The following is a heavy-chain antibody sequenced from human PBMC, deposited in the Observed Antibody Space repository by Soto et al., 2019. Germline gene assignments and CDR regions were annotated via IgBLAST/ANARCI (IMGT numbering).Heavy chain of an antibody. V-gene: IGHV3-9*01. J-gene: IGHJ4*02. CDR1: GLNFDDFA. CDR3: AKGRYDFWSPYYFDS. Sequence: HPGGALRLCCVGTGLNFDDFAMHWVRQAPGKGLEWVSGITWNSRVLAYADSVKGRFTISRDNARNSLYLQMDSLRDEDTALYYCAKGRYDFWSPYYFDSWGQGTLVTV. CDR2: ITWNSRVL. D-gene: IGHD3-3*01.